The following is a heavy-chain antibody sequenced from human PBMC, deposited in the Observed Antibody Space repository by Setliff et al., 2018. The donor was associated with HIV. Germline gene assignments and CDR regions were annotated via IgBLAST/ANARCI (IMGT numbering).Heavy chain of an antibody. CDR2: IKQDGSEK. D-gene: IGHD6-13*01. CDR1: GFTFSSYW. CDR3: ARKRYSSSWNERRAFDI. J-gene: IGHJ3*02. Sequence: PGGSLRLSCAASGFTFSSYWMSWVRQAPGKGLEWVANIKQDGSEKYYVDSVKGRFTISRDNGKDSLYLQMNSLRAEDTAVYYCARKRYSSSWNERRAFDIWGQGTMVTVSS. V-gene: IGHV3-7*01.